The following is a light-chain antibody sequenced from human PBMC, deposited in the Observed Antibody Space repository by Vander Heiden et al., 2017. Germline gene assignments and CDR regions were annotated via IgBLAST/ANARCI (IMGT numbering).Light chain of an antibody. J-gene: IGKJ2*02. Sequence: DIVMTQSPLSLPVTPGEPASISCRSSPSLLHSNGYNYSDWYLQKPGQSPQLLIYLGSNRASGVPDRFSGSGSGTDFTLKISRVEAEDVGVYYCMQALQTPWTFGQGTKLEIK. CDR2: LGS. V-gene: IGKV2-28*01. CDR3: MQALQTPWT. CDR1: PSLLHSNGYNY.